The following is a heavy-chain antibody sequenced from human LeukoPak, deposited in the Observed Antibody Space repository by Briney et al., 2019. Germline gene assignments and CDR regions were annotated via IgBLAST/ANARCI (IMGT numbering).Heavy chain of an antibody. CDR3: VRDSSGYAEFDY. Sequence: PGGSLRLSCAASGFTFSSYAMNWVRQAPGKGLEWTSAISGSGGGTYYADSVKGRFTISRDNFRNTLYLQMNSLRAEDTAIYYCVRDSSGYAEFDYWGQGSLVTVSS. CDR2: ISGSGGGT. V-gene: IGHV3-23*01. D-gene: IGHD3-22*01. CDR1: GFTFSSYA. J-gene: IGHJ4*02.